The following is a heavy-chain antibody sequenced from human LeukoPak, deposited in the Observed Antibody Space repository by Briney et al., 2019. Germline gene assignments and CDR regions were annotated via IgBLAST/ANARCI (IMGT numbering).Heavy chain of an antibody. V-gene: IGHV1-2*02. J-gene: IGHJ4*02. CDR3: ATVRDIVVGGGPYYFDY. D-gene: IGHD2-15*01. CDR1: GYTFIGYY. CDR2: INPHNGDT. Sequence: ASVKVSCKASGYTFIGYYLHWVRQAPGQGLEWMGWINPHNGDTNYAQKFQGRVTMTRDTSITTAYMGLSRLKSDDTAVYYCATVRDIVVGGGPYYFDYWGQGTLVTGSS.